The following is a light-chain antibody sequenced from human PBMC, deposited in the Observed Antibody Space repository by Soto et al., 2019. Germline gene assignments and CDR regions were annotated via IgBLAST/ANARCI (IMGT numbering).Light chain of an antibody. J-gene: IGLJ1*01. V-gene: IGLV1-47*01. Sequence: QSVLTQPPPASGTPGQGATISCSGSTSNIGSNYVYWYQQLPGTAPKLLISRNNQRPSGVPDRFSGSKSGTSASLAISGLRSDDEADYFCATWDDILNGFYVFGTGTKVTVL. CDR3: ATWDDILNGFYV. CDR2: RNN. CDR1: TSNIGSNY.